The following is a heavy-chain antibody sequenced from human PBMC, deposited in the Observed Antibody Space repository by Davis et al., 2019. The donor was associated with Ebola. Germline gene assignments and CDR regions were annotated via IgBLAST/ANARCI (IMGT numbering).Heavy chain of an antibody. D-gene: IGHD6-13*01. Sequence: PGGSLRLSCAASGFTFSSYSMNWVRQAPGKGLEWVSYISSSSSTIYYADSVKGRFTISRDNAKNSLYLQMNSLRAEDTAVYYCARGNIAAAGTIVYWGQGTLVTVSS. J-gene: IGHJ4*02. V-gene: IGHV3-48*04. CDR3: ARGNIAAAGTIVY. CDR1: GFTFSSYS. CDR2: ISSSSSTI.